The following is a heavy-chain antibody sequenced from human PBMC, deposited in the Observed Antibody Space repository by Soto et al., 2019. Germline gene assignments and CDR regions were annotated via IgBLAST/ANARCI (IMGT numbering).Heavy chain of an antibody. CDR1: GXTFSSYC. CDR2: INSDGSST. V-gene: IGHV3-74*01. J-gene: IGHJ4*02. D-gene: IGHD6-19*01. Sequence: GSLRLSCAASGXTFSSYCMHWVRQAPGKGLVWVSRINSDGSSTSYADSVKGRFTISRDNAKNTLYMQMNSLRAEDTAVYYCARSARSGWYYWGQGTLVTVSS. CDR3: ARSARSGWYY.